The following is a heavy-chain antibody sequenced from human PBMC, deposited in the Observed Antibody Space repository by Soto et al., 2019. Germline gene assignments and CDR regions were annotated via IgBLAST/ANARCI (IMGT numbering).Heavy chain of an antibody. CDR3: ARSRSTVTTESGMDV. D-gene: IGHD4-17*01. CDR2: IIPIFGTA. V-gene: IGHV1-69*13. J-gene: IGHJ6*02. CDR1: GGTFSSYA. Sequence: SVKVSCKASGGTFSSYAISWVRQAPGQGLEWMGGIIPIFGTANYAQKFQGRVTITADESTSTAYMELSSLRSEDTAVYYCARSRSTVTTESGMDVWGQGTTVTVSS.